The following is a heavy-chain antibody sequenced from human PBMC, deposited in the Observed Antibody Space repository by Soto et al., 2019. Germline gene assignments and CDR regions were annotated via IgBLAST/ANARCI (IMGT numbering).Heavy chain of an antibody. Sequence: QVQLVQSGAEVKNPGASVNVSCKASGYNFDKYDISWVRQAPGQGLEWMGWINTDSGDTNYAQRFQGRVTMTSHTSTRTVYMELKSLTSDDTALYYCARDDSGDSDYWGQGTLVTVSS. J-gene: IGHJ4*02. D-gene: IGHD4-17*01. CDR2: INTDSGDT. CDR1: GYNFDKYD. CDR3: ARDDSGDSDY. V-gene: IGHV1-18*01.